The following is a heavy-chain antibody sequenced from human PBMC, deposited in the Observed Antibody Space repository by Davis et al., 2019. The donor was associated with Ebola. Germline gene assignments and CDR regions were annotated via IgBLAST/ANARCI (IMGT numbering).Heavy chain of an antibody. CDR2: ISAYNGNT. D-gene: IGHD3-16*01. J-gene: IGHJ4*02. V-gene: IGHV1-18*01. Sequence: ASVKVSCKASGGTFSSYAISWVRQAPGQGLEWMGWISAYNGNTNYAQKFQGRVTMTTDTSTSTAYMELRSLRSDDTAVYYCARVRSFVFVYWGQGTLVTVSS. CDR1: GGTFSSYA. CDR3: ARVRSFVFVY.